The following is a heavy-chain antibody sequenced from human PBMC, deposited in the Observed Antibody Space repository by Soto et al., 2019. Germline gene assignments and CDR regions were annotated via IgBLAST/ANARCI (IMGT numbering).Heavy chain of an antibody. CDR1: GFTFSSYA. CDR2: ISGSVGST. D-gene: IGHD6-6*01. Sequence: GGSLRLSCAASGFTFSSYAMSWVRQAPGKGLEWVSAISGSVGSTYYADSVKGRFTISRDNSKNTLYLQMNSLRAEDTAVYYCAKDRSPSDGIAAHWGQGTLVTVSS. J-gene: IGHJ4*02. V-gene: IGHV3-23*01. CDR3: AKDRSPSDGIAAH.